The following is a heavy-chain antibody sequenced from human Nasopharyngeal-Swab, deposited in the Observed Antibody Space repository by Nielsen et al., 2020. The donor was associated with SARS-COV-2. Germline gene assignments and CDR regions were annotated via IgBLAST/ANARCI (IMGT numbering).Heavy chain of an antibody. V-gene: IGHV3-30*18. CDR1: GFTFSRYG. D-gene: IGHD6-13*01. Sequence: GESLKISCAASGFTFSRYGMHWVRQVPGKGLEWVAVLSNDGGDKYYADSVMGRFTTSRDNSKNTLYLQMNSLRPEDTAVYYCAKDGEVAAARYYFDYWGQGTLVTVSS. CDR2: LSNDGGDK. CDR3: AKDGEVAAARYYFDY. J-gene: IGHJ4*02.